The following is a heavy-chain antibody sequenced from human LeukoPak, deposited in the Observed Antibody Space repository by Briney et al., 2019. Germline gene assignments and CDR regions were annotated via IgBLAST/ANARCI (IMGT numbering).Heavy chain of an antibody. J-gene: IGHJ5*02. Sequence: GESLKISCKGSGYSFTSYWIGWVPQMPGKGLEWMGISYPGDSDTRYSPSFQGQVTISADKSISTAYLQWSSLKASDTAMYYCARRGYGAYNWFAPWGQGTLVTVSS. CDR3: ARRGYGAYNWFAP. CDR1: GYSFTSYW. V-gene: IGHV5-51*01. D-gene: IGHD4/OR15-4a*01. CDR2: SYPGDSDT.